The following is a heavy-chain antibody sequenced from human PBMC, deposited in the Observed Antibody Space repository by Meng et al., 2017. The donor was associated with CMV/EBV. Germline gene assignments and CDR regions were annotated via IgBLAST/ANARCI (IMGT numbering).Heavy chain of an antibody. CDR3: VKTGYCTRTSCSGNWFDT. CDR2: IYRGGTT. V-gene: IGHV4-38-2*02. D-gene: IGHD2-2*01. J-gene: IGHJ5*02. Sequence: GSLSLTCSVSGYSLNSGYYWGWIRQPPGKGLEWIGNIYRGGTTYYDPSLESRVTMSVDTSRNQFSLKLRSVTAADTAVYYCVKTGYCTRTSCSGNWFDTWGQGTLVTVSS. CDR1: GYSLNSGYY.